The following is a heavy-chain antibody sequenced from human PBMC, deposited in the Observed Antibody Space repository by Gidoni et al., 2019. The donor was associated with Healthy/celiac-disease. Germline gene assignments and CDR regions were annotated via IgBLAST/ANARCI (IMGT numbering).Heavy chain of an antibody. V-gene: IGHV3-33*08. D-gene: IGHD6-13*01. CDR1: GFPFSSYG. Sequence: VQLVESGGGVVKPVRSLRLSFAASGFPFSSYGMHWVRQAPGKGLEWVAVMWYDGSNKYYADSGKGRFTISRDNSKNTLYLQRNSLRAEDTAVYYCARVRGIAADGYMDVWGKGTTVTVSS. CDR3: ARVRGIAADGYMDV. CDR2: MWYDGSNK. J-gene: IGHJ6*03.